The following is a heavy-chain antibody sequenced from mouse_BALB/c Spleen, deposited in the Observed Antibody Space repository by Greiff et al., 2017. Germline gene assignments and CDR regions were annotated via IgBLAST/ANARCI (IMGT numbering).Heavy chain of an antibody. CDR3: AREHYGSSYDYYAMDY. Sequence: VKLMESGPGLVAPSQSLSITCTVSGFSLTGYGVNWVRQPPGKGLEWLGMIWGDGSTDYNSALKSRLSISKDNSKSQVFLKMNSLQTDDTARYYCAREHYGSSYDYYAMDYWGQGTSVTVSS. J-gene: IGHJ4*01. V-gene: IGHV2-6-7*01. D-gene: IGHD1-1*01. CDR1: GFSLTGYG. CDR2: IWGDGST.